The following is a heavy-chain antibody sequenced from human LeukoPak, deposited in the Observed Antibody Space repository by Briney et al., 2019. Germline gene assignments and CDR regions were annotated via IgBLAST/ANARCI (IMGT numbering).Heavy chain of an antibody. CDR3: ATDREPAAWST. J-gene: IGHJ5*02. D-gene: IGHD6-13*01. CDR1: GGTFSSYA. Sequence: SVKVSCKASGGTFSSYAISWVRQAPGQGLEWMGGIIPIFGTANYAQKFQGRVTMTEDTSTDTAYMELSSLRSEDTAVYYCATDREPAAWSTWGQGTLVTVSS. V-gene: IGHV1-69*06. CDR2: IIPIFGTA.